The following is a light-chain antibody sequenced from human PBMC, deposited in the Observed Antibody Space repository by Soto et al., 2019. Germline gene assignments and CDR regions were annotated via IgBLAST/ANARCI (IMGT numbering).Light chain of an antibody. Sequence: IRLTQSPTSLIASVGDRVTINCQASQYVGNDLNWYQQKPGEPPRLLISGASNLEPEVPARFSGSGSGADFTFIISDLQPADVATYFCQQYANIILSFGGGTKVEI. J-gene: IGKJ4*01. V-gene: IGKV1-33*01. CDR2: GAS. CDR1: QYVGND. CDR3: QQYANIILS.